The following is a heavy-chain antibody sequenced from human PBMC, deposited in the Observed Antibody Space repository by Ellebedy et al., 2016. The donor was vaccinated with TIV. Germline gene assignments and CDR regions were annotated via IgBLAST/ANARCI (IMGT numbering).Heavy chain of an antibody. J-gene: IGHJ3*02. D-gene: IGHD5-12*01. CDR3: ARAGDIVATMSVNAFDI. CDR1: GGSISSGDYY. CDR2: IYYSGST. Sequence: MPSETLSLTCTVSGGSISSGDYYWSWLRQPPGKGLEWIGYIYYSGSTYYNPSLKSRVTISVDTSKNQFSLKLSSVTAADTAVYYCARAGDIVATMSVNAFDIWGQGTMVTVSS. V-gene: IGHV4-30-4*01.